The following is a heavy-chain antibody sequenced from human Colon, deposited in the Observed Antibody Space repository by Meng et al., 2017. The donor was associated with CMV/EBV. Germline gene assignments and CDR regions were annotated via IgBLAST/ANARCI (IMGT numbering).Heavy chain of an antibody. V-gene: IGHV5-51*01. D-gene: IGHD1-14*01. CDR1: GYMLTNYW. CDR3: ATSSAFSPGGAYDV. J-gene: IGHJ3*01. CDR2: TYPTDSRI. Sequence: GESLKISCQASGYMLTNYWIVWVRQMPGKGLEWMGITYPTDSRIIYSPSFRGQVTMSVGKSISTAYLQWSSLKASDTAIYYCATSSAFSPGGAYDVWGRGTVVTVSS.